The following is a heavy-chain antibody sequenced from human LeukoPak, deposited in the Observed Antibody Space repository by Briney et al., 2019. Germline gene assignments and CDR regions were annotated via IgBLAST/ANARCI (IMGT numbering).Heavy chain of an antibody. CDR2: TYYRSKWYY. CDR1: GDSVSSNIVA. J-gene: IGHJ3*02. Sequence: SQTLSLTRAISGDSVSSNIVAWNWLRQSPSRGLEWLGGTYYRSKWYYDYAVSLKSRITINPDTSKNQFSLQLNSVTPEDTAVYYCARQLGAFDIWGQGTMVTVSS. V-gene: IGHV6-1*01. D-gene: IGHD3-16*01. CDR3: ARQLGAFDI.